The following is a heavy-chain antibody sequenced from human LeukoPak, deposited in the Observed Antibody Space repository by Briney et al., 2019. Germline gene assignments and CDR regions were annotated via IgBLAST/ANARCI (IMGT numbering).Heavy chain of an antibody. CDR1: AFTLSRYS. J-gene: IGHJ5*02. V-gene: IGHV3-48*01. D-gene: IGHD3-10*01. CDR2: ISSSSSTI. CDR3: AKGRRSLLWFGEKRDNWFDP. Sequence: PGGSLTLSCPLSAFTLSRYSMSWVRPAPGSGLEWVSYISSSSSTIYYADSVKGRLTTARDQSTNTLYLQMNSLRAEDTAVYYCAKGRRSLLWFGEKRDNWFDPWGQGTLVTVSS.